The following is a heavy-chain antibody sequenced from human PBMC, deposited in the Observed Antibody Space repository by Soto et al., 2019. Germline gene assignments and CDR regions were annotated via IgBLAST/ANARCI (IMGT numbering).Heavy chain of an antibody. CDR2: INPNSGGT. V-gene: IGHV1-2*02. CDR3: ARSSIAARPGYY. Sequence: ASVKVSCKASVYAFTGYYSHWVRQAPGQGLEWMGWINPNSGGTNYAQKFQGRVTMTRDTSISTAYMELSRLRSDDTAVYYCARSSIAARPGYYWGQGTLVTVSS. D-gene: IGHD6-6*01. J-gene: IGHJ4*02. CDR1: VYAFTGYY.